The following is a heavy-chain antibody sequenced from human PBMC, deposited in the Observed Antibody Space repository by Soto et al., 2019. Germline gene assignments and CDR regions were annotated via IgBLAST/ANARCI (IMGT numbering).Heavy chain of an antibody. J-gene: IGHJ5*02. V-gene: IGHV1-2*02. CDR1: GYSFTDYY. CDR2: MNPNSDGA. CDR3: ARGGGSGWHGDWFDP. Sequence: ASVKVSCKASGYSFTDYYIHWVRQAPGQGLESMGWMNPNSDGANYAQKFRGRVTMTRDKSIRTAYMEVNRLTSDDTAVYFCARGGGSGWHGDWFDPWGQGTLVTDSS. D-gene: IGHD6-19*01.